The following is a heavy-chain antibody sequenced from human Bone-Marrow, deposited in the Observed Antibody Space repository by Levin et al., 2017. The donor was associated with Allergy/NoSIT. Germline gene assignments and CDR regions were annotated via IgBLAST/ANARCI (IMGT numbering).Heavy chain of an antibody. CDR2: SKGKTDGGTT. V-gene: IGHV3-15*01. CDR3: TTRSH. Sequence: AGGSLRLSCVASGFTFGNAWMNWVRQAPGKGLQWVGRSKGKTDGGTTDYAAPVKGRFTISRDDSKKTLYLQMNSLKTEDTAIYYCTTRSHWGQGTLVTVCS. CDR1: GFTFGNAW. J-gene: IGHJ4*02.